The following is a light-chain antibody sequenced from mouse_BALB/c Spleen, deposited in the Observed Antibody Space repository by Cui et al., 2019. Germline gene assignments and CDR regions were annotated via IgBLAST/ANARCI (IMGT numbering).Light chain of an antibody. CDR2: LKKDGSH. V-gene: IGLV3*01. Sequence: QLVPTQSSSASFSLGASAKLTCTLSSQHSTYTIEWYQQQPLKPPEYVMELKKDGSHSTGDGIPDRFSGSSSGADRYLSISNIQPEDEAIYICGVGDTIKEQFVNYVFGGGTKVTVL. CDR1: SQHSTYT. CDR3: GVGDTIKEQFVNYV. J-gene: IGLJ2*01.